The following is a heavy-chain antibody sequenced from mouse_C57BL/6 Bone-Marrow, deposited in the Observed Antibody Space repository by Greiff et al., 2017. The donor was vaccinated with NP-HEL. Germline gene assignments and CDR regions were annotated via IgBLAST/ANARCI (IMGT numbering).Heavy chain of an antibody. CDR3: ARPYAMDY. CDR1: GFTFSSYG. CDR2: ISSGGSYT. J-gene: IGHJ4*01. V-gene: IGHV5-6*01. Sequence: EVQVVESGGDLVKPGGSLKLSCAASGFTFSSYGMSWVRQTPDKRLEWVATISSGGSYTYYPDSVKGRFTISRDNAKNTLYLQMSSLKSEDTAMYYCARPYAMDYWGQGTSVTVSS.